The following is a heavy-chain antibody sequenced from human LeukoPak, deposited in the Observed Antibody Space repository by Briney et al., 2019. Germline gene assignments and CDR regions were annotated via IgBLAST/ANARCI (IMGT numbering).Heavy chain of an antibody. V-gene: IGHV1-18*01. Sequence: GASAKVSCKASGYTFTSYGISWVRQAPGQGLEWMGWISAYNGNTNYAQKLQGRVTMTTDTSTSTAYMELRSLRSDDTAVYYCAGSSGYYYFSYYYYGMDVWGQGTTVTVSS. CDR3: AGSSGYYYFSYYYYGMDV. CDR2: ISAYNGNT. J-gene: IGHJ6*02. CDR1: GYTFTSYG. D-gene: IGHD3-22*01.